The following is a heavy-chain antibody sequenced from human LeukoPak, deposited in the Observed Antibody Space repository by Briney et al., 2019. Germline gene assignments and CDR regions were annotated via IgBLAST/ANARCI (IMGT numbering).Heavy chain of an antibody. V-gene: IGHV3-30*02. D-gene: IGHD3-3*01. CDR2: IRYDGSNK. Sequence: GGSLRLSYAASGFTFSSYSMHWVRQAPGKGLEWVAFIRYDGSNKYYADSVKGRFTISRDNSKNTLYLQMNSLRAEDTAVYYCAKDGDFWSGYYFRRFYFDYWGQGTLVTVSS. CDR1: GFTFSSYS. J-gene: IGHJ4*02. CDR3: AKDGDFWSGYYFRRFYFDY.